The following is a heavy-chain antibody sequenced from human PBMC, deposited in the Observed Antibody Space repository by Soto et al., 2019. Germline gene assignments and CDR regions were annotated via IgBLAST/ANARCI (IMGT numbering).Heavy chain of an antibody. D-gene: IGHD3-16*01. CDR1: GSTFSSYA. Sequence: EVQLLESGGGLVQPGGSLKLSCAASGSTFSSYAMGWVRQAPGKGLEWISAISGSGGSTYYADSVKGRFTIPKDNSKNTLYLQMSSLRGEDTAVYYCEKDGGRGYDAFDIWGQGTMVTVSS. J-gene: IGHJ3*02. CDR3: EKDGGRGYDAFDI. CDR2: ISGSGGST. V-gene: IGHV3-23*01.